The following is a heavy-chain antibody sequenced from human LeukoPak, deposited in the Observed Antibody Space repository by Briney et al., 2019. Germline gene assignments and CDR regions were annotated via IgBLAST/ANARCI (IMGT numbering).Heavy chain of an antibody. CDR2: INHSRST. CDR1: GGSFSGYY. Sequence: SETLSLTCAVYGGSFSGYYWSWIRQPPGKGLEWIGEINHSRSTNYNPSLKSRVTISVDTSKNQFSLKLSSVTAADTAVYYCARGLTVYDYIWGSYRSRSWFDPWGQGTLVTVSS. J-gene: IGHJ5*02. D-gene: IGHD3-16*02. CDR3: ARGLTVYDYIWGSYRSRSWFDP. V-gene: IGHV4-34*01.